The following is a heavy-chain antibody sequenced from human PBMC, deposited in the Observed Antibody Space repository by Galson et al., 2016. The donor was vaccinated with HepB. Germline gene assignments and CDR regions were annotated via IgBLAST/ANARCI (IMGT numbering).Heavy chain of an antibody. J-gene: IGHJ1*01. V-gene: IGHV3-7*03. Sequence: SLRLSCAASGFTFSRFWMNWVRQAPGKGLEWVASIKEDGSKTFYVDSVKCRFTMSRDNVEESVSLQMNSLRAEDTAVYYFANYGDEAGWNFHHWGQGTLVTVSS. CDR1: GFTFSRFW. D-gene: IGHD6-19*01. CDR2: IKEDGSKT. CDR3: ANYGDEAGWNFHH.